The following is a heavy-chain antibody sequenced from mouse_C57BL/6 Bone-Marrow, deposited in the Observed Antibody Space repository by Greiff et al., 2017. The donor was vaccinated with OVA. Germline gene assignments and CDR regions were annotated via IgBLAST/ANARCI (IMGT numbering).Heavy chain of an antibody. J-gene: IGHJ4*01. CDR2: IDPENGDT. Sequence: EVQVVESGAELVRPGASVKLSCTASGFNIKDDYMHWVKQRPEQGLEWIGWIDPENGDTEYASKFQGKATITADTSSNTAYLQLSSLTSEDTAVYYCTTWIGFYAMDYWGQGTSVTVSS. CDR1: GFNIKDDY. CDR3: TTWIGFYAMDY. V-gene: IGHV14-4*01.